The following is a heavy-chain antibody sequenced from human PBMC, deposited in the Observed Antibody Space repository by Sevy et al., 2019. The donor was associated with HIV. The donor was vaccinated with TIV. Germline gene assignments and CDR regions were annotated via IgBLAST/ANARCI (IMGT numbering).Heavy chain of an antibody. J-gene: IGHJ4*02. CDR1: GYTFTSYG. CDR3: AGDRGYCTNGECYTMYYFDN. D-gene: IGHD2-8*01. Sequence: ASVKVSCKASGYTFTSYGISWVRQAPGQGLEWMGWISAYNGNTNYAQKLQGRVTMTKDTSTSTADMELRSLRSDDTAVYYVAGDRGYCTNGECYTMYYFDNWGQGTPVTVSS. CDR2: ISAYNGNT. V-gene: IGHV1-18*01.